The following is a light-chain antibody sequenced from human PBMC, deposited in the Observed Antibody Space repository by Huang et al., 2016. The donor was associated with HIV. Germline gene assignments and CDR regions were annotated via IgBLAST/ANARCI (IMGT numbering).Light chain of an antibody. CDR3: QQYDDWPPWT. V-gene: IGKV3-15*01. CDR1: QNISR. CDR2: DAS. J-gene: IGKJ1*01. Sequence: EIVMTQSPATLSVSPGERAILSCRASQNISRLAWYQQKSGQSTRLLIYDASSRATGIPARFSGSGSGTEFTLTVSSLQSEDFALYYCQQYDDWPPWTFGPGTQVDIK.